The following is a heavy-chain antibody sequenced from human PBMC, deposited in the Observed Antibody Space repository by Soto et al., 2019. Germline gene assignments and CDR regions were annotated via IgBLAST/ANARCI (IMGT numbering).Heavy chain of an antibody. J-gene: IGHJ4*02. D-gene: IGHD6-6*01. V-gene: IGHV5-51*01. CDR3: ATPRESSIAAHGFDY. Sequence: PGESLKISCKGSGYSFTSYWIGWVRQMPGKGLEWMGIIYPGDSDTRYSPSFQGQVTISADKSISIAYLQWSSLKASDTAMYYCATPRESSIAAHGFDYWGQGTLVTVSS. CDR1: GYSFTSYW. CDR2: IYPGDSDT.